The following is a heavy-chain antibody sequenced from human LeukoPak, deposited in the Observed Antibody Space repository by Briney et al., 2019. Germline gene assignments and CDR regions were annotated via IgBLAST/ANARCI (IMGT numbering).Heavy chain of an antibody. J-gene: IGHJ4*02. CDR1: GGSISSSSYY. V-gene: IGHV4-39*07. D-gene: IGHD1-26*01. CDR3: ARAGVGATLFDY. Sequence: PSETLSLTCTVSGGSISSSSYYWGWIRQPPGKGLEWIGSIYSSGSTDYHPSLKSRVTMSVDTSKSQFSLKLTSMTAADTAVYYCARAGVGATLFDYWGQGTLVTVSS. CDR2: IYSSGST.